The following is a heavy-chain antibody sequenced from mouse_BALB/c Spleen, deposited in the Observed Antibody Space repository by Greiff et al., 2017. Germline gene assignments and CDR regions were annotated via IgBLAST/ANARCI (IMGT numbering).Heavy chain of an antibody. CDR1: GFSLTGYG. D-gene: IGHD2-2*01. Sequence: QVQLKESGPGLVAPSQSLSITCTVSGFSLTGYGVNWVRQPPGKGLEWLGMIWGDGSTDYNSALKSRLSISKDNSKSQVFLKMNSLQTDDTARYYCARSTMVTRETWFAYWGQGTLVTVSA. CDR2: IWGDGST. CDR3: ARSTMVTRETWFAY. J-gene: IGHJ3*01. V-gene: IGHV2-6-7*01.